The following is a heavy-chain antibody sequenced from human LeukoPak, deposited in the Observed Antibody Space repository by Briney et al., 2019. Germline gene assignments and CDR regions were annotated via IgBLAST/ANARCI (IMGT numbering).Heavy chain of an antibody. Sequence: ASVKVSCKASGYTFTTYTMNWVRQAPGQGLEWMGWINTNTGNPTYAQGFTGRFVFSLDTSVSTAYLQISSLKAEDTAVYYCARQWTNYYGSGTYPDYWGLGTLVTVSS. CDR1: GYTFTTYT. CDR3: ARQWTNYYGSGTYPDY. CDR2: INTNTGNP. V-gene: IGHV7-4-1*02. J-gene: IGHJ4*02. D-gene: IGHD3-10*01.